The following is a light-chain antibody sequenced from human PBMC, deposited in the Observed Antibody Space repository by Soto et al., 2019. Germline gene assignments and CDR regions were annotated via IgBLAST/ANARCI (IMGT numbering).Light chain of an antibody. CDR2: GNS. Sequence: QTVVTQPPSVSGAPGQRVTISCPGSSSNIGAGYDVHWYQQLPGTAPKLLIYGNSNRPSGVPDRFSGSKSGTSASLAITGLQAEDEADYYCQSYDRSLSGSVFGGGTKLTVL. CDR1: SSNIGAGYD. CDR3: QSYDRSLSGSV. J-gene: IGLJ3*02. V-gene: IGLV1-40*01.